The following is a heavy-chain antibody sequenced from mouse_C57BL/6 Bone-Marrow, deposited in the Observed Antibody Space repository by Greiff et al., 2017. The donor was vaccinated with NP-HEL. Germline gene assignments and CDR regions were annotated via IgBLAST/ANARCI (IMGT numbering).Heavy chain of an antibody. D-gene: IGHD3-2*02. J-gene: IGHJ2*01. CDR3: AREEEGTAQAPFDY. Sequence: QVQLQQPGAELVMPGASVKLSCKASGYTFTSYWMHWVKQRPGQGLEWIGVIDPSDSYTNYNQKFKGKSTLTVDKSSSTAYMQLSSLTSGDSAVYYWAREEEGTAQAPFDYWGQGTTLTVSS. V-gene: IGHV1-69*01. CDR2: IDPSDSYT. CDR1: GYTFTSYW.